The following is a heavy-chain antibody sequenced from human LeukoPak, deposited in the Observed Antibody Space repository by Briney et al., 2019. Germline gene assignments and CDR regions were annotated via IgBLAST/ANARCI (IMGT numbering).Heavy chain of an antibody. D-gene: IGHD3-22*01. Sequence: PSETLSLTCTVSGGSISSGSYYWGWIRQPAGKGLEWIRRIYASGSTNYNPSLKRRSTISVDTSKNQFSLKLNSVTVADTAVYYCARYLHYYDSSTNLNPRSFDIWGQGTMVTVSS. CDR1: GGSISSGSYY. V-gene: IGHV4-61*02. CDR2: IYASGST. J-gene: IGHJ3*02. CDR3: ARYLHYYDSSTNLNPRSFDI.